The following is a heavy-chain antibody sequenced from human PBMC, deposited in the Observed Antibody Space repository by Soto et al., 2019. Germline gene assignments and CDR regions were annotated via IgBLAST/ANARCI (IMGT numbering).Heavy chain of an antibody. D-gene: IGHD5-12*01. J-gene: IGHJ3*02. CDR3: TKSCMATGYHNAFDI. CDR2: ISGSGGIT. CDR1: GFTFSSYA. V-gene: IGHV3-23*01. Sequence: GGSLRLSCAASGFTFSSYAMSWVRQAPGKGLEWVSAISGSGGITYYADSVKGRFTISRDNSKNTLYLQMNSLRAEDTAVYYCTKSCMATGYHNAFDIWGQGTMVTVSS.